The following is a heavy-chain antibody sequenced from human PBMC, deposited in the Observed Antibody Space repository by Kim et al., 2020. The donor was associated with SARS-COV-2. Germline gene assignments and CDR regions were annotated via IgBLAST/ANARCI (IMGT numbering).Heavy chain of an antibody. CDR1: GFTFGSYA. CDR2: ISGSGGST. Sequence: GGSLRLSCAASGFTFGSYAMSWVRQAPGKGLEWVSAISGSGGSTYYADSVKGRFTISRDNSKNTLYLQMNSLRAEDTAVYYCAKESERSTAFNYYGSGSYTYFDYWGQGTLVTVSS. V-gene: IGHV3-23*01. CDR3: AKESERSTAFNYYGSGSYTYFDY. J-gene: IGHJ4*02. D-gene: IGHD3-10*01.